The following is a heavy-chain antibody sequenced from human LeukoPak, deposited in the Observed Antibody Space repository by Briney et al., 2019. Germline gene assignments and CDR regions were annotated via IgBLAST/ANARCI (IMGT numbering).Heavy chain of an antibody. CDR1: GYTFTIYG. D-gene: IGHD1-26*01. CDR3: ARGPKVGLSYFDY. CDR2: ISAYNGNT. J-gene: IGHJ4*02. Sequence: ASVKVSCKASGYTFTIYGITWVRQAAGQGLEWMGWISAYNGNTNYAQKLQGRVTMTTDTSTSTAYMELRSLRSDDTAVYYCARGPKVGLSYFDYWGQGTLVSVSS. V-gene: IGHV1-18*01.